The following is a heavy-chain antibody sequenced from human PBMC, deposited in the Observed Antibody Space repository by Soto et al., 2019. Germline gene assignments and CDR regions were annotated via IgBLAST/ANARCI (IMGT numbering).Heavy chain of an antibody. Sequence: QVQLVESGGGVVQPGRSLRLSCAASGFTFSSYGMHWVRQAPGKGLEWVAIISYDGSNEYYANSVKGRFTISRDKSKNTLYLQRNSLRAEDTAVYYCAKGLGRDYGDYRPNNWFDPWGQGTLVTVSP. CDR1: GFTFSSYG. J-gene: IGHJ5*02. D-gene: IGHD4-17*01. CDR2: ISYDGSNE. CDR3: AKGLGRDYGDYRPNNWFDP. V-gene: IGHV3-30*18.